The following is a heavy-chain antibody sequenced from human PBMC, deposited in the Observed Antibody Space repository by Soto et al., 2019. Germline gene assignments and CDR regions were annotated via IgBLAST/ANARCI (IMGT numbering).Heavy chain of an antibody. Sequence: GGSLRLSCAASGFTFSSFAMSWVRQAPGKGLDWVSAISGSGGSTYSADSVKGRFTISRDNSKNTLYLQMSSLRAEDTAVYYCARGFSAGKGSTPDFWGQGSLVTVSS. CDR3: ARGFSAGKGSTPDF. V-gene: IGHV3-23*01. CDR2: ISGSGGST. J-gene: IGHJ4*02. D-gene: IGHD6-13*01. CDR1: GFTFSSFA.